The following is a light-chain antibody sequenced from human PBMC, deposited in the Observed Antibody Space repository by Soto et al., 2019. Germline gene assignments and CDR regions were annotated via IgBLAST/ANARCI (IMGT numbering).Light chain of an antibody. J-gene: IGKJ5*01. CDR2: DAS. Sequence: IVLTQSPCTLSLSQGERATLSCRASQTVRSNYLAWYQQKPGQAPRLLIYDASSRATGIPDRFSGSGSGTDFTLTISRLEPEDFAVYYCQQNSTSPITFGQGTRLEIK. CDR1: QTVRSNY. CDR3: QQNSTSPIT. V-gene: IGKV3-20*01.